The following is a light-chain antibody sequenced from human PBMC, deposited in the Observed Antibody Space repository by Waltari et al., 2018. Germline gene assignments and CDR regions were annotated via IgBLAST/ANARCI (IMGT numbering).Light chain of an antibody. Sequence: SYELTQPPSVSVSPGQTARITCSGDALPKQDAYWYQQKPGQATVLLIYKDSQRPSGIPGRFPASSSATTGTLTISGVQAEDEADYYCQSADSSSMYWVFGGGTKLTVL. V-gene: IGLV3-25*03. CDR2: KDS. CDR1: ALPKQD. CDR3: QSADSSSMYWV. J-gene: IGLJ3*02.